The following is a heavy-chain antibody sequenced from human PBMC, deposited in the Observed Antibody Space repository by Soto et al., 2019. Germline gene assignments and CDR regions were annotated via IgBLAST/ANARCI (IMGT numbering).Heavy chain of an antibody. CDR2: IKEDGSEK. J-gene: IGHJ4*02. D-gene: IGHD3-16*01. CDR1: GFTFSSYW. Sequence: EVQLVESGGGLVQPGGSLRLSCAASGFTFSSYWMSWVRQAPGKGLEWVANIKEDGSEKYYVDSVKGRFTISRDNAKNSLNLQINGERVGDTAVYYGDWPTGGEKEDLWGRGTLVTVSS. CDR3: DWPTGGEKEDL. V-gene: IGHV3-7*02.